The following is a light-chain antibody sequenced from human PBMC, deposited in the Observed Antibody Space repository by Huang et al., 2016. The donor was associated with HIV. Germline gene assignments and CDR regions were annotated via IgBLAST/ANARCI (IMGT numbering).Light chain of an antibody. CDR3: QQYNNWPRGT. Sequence: EIEMTQSPVTLSVSPGERATLSCRASQSVSSNLAWYQQKPGQAPRLLIYGASTRATGIPARFSGSGSGTDCTLTISSLQSEDFAVYYCQQYNNWPRGTFGQGTKVDIK. CDR2: GAS. V-gene: IGKV3-15*01. CDR1: QSVSSN. J-gene: IGKJ1*01.